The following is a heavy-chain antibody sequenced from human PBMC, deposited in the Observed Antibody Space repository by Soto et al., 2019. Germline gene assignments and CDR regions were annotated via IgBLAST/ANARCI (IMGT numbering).Heavy chain of an antibody. V-gene: IGHV3-21*01. Sequence: EVQLVESGGGLVKPGGSLRLSCAASGFTFSSYSMNWVRQAPGKGLEWVSSISSSSSYIYYADSVKGRFTISRDNAKNSLYLQMNSLRAEDTAVYYCARDAPSLWFGDARKGSNNWFDPWGQGTLVTVSS. J-gene: IGHJ5*02. CDR1: GFTFSSYS. D-gene: IGHD3-10*01. CDR3: ARDAPSLWFGDARKGSNNWFDP. CDR2: ISSSSSYI.